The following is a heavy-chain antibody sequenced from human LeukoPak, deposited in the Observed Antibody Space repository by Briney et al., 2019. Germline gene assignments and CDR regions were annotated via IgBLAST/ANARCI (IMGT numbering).Heavy chain of an antibody. J-gene: IGHJ4*02. CDR2: INHSGST. CDR1: GGSFSGYY. Sequence: SETLSLTCAVYGGSFSGYYWSWIRQPPGKGLEWIGEINHSGSTNYNPSLKSRVTISVDTSKNQFSLKLSSVTAADTAVYYCARGQGDGSGSYNFDYWGQGTLVTVSS. D-gene: IGHD3-10*01. CDR3: ARGQGDGSGSYNFDY. V-gene: IGHV4-34*01.